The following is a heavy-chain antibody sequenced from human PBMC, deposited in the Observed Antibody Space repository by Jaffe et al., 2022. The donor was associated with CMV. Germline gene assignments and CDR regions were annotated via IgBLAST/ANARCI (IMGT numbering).Heavy chain of an antibody. Sequence: EVQLVEFGGGSVQAGGSLRLSCAVSGFTFSNYEMSWVRQAPGKGLEWVSGISSSGTVVYYADSVKGRFTISRDNAKNSIYLQMDSLRVEDTALYYCARVEVTSSSWLKGEYYFDYWGQGTLATVSS. J-gene: IGHJ4*02. CDR2: ISSSGTVV. CDR1: GFTFSNYE. V-gene: IGHV3-48*03. D-gene: IGHD6-13*01. CDR3: ARVEVTSSSWLKGEYYFDY.